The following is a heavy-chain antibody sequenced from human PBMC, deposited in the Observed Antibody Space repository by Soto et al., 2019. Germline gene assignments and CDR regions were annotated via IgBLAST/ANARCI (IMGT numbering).Heavy chain of an antibody. CDR3: AKDEYLYYYYGMDV. CDR1: GFTFSSYA. Sequence: GGSLRLSCAASGFTFSSYAMSWVRQAPGKGLEWVSAISGSGGSTYYADSVKGRFTISRDNSKNTLYLQMNSLRAEDTAVYYSAKDEYLYYYYGMDVWGQGTTVTVSS. V-gene: IGHV3-23*01. J-gene: IGHJ6*02. CDR2: ISGSGGST.